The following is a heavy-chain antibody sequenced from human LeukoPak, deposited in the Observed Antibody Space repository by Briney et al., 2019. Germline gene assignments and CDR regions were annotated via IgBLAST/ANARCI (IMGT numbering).Heavy chain of an antibody. V-gene: IGHV3-53*01. CDR3: ARVPPGWEYVAFDI. CDR1: GFTVSSNY. D-gene: IGHD1-26*01. Sequence: GGSLRLPCAASGFTVSSNYMSWVRQAPGKGLEWVSVIYSGGSTYYADSVKGRFTISRDNSKNTLYLQMNSLRAEDTAVYYCARVPPGWEYVAFDIWGQGTMVTVSS. CDR2: IYSGGST. J-gene: IGHJ3*02.